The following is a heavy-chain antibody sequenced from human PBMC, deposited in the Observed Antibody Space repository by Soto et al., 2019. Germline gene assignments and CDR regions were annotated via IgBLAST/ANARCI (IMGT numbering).Heavy chain of an antibody. CDR1: GFSLSTNT. D-gene: IGHD2-2*01. CDR3: ARVATAMTYAF. J-gene: IGHJ4*02. V-gene: IGHV3-30*04. CDR2: ISNDGRRK. Sequence: GGSLRLSCAASGFSLSTNTMHWVRQVPGKGLEWVASISNDGRRKYYADFVKGRFTISRDTANNILYLEMNSLRAEDTSLYYCARVATAMTYAFWGQGTQVTVS.